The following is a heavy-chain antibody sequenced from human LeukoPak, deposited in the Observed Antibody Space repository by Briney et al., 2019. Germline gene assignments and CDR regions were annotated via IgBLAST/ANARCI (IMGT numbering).Heavy chain of an antibody. D-gene: IGHD6-13*01. Sequence: SETLSLTCTVSGGSISSSSYYWGWIRQPPGKGLEWIGSIYYSGSTYYNPSLKSRVTISVDRSKNQISLKLSSVTAADTAVYYCARGTGIAAAPDYWGQGTLVTVSS. J-gene: IGHJ4*02. CDR2: IYYSGST. V-gene: IGHV4-39*07. CDR1: GGSISSSSYY. CDR3: ARGTGIAAAPDY.